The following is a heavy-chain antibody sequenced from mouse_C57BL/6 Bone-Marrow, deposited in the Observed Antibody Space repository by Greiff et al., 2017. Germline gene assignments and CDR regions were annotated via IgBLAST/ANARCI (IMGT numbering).Heavy chain of an antibody. J-gene: IGHJ3*01. CDR1: GYTFTSYW. CDR3: ARNTTVVAPAWFAY. D-gene: IGHD1-1*01. V-gene: IGHV1-69*01. CDR2: IDPSDSYT. Sequence: VQLQQPGAELVMPGASVKLSCKASGYTFTSYWMHWVKQRPGQGLEWIGEIDPSDSYTNYNQKFKGKSTLTVDKSSSTAYMKLSSLTSEDSAVYYCARNTTVVAPAWFAYWGQGTLVTVSA.